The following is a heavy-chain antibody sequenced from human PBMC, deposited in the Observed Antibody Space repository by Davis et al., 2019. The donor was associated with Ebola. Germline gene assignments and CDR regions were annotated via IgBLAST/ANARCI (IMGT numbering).Heavy chain of an antibody. CDR1: GFTFSNFA. CDR3: SGSGGSNDY. CDR2: IRSKANSYAT. V-gene: IGHV3-73*01. Sequence: GESLKISCAAFGFTFSNFAMHWVRQASGKGLEWVGRIRSKANSYATAYAASVKGRFTISRDDSKNTAYLQMNSLKTEDTAVYYCSGSGGSNDYWGQGTLVTVSS. J-gene: IGHJ4*02. D-gene: IGHD1-26*01.